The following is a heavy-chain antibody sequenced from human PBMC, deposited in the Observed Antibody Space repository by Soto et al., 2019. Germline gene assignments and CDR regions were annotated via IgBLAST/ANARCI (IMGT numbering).Heavy chain of an antibody. D-gene: IGHD6-25*01. Sequence: ASVKASCKSSGDTITSYDINWVRQATGQGLEWMGWMNPNSGNTAYAQKFQGRVTMTRNTSISTAYMELSSLRSEDTAVYYCARETAGRFDYWGQGTLVTVSS. CDR2: MNPNSGNT. CDR3: ARETAGRFDY. V-gene: IGHV1-8*01. CDR1: GDTITSYD. J-gene: IGHJ4*02.